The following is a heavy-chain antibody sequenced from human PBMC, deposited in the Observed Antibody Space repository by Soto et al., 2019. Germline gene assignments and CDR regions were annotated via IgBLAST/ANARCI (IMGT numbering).Heavy chain of an antibody. Sequence: QVQLQESGPGLVKPSETLSLTCTVSGGSISSYYWSWIRQPTWKGLEWIGYIYYSGSTNYNPSLKRRVTISVDTSKNQFSLKLSSVTAADTAVYYCARMRGSGNSGMDVWGQGTTVTVSS. J-gene: IGHJ6*02. CDR2: IYYSGST. V-gene: IGHV4-59*01. CDR3: ARMRGSGNSGMDV. CDR1: GGSISSYY. D-gene: IGHD3-10*01.